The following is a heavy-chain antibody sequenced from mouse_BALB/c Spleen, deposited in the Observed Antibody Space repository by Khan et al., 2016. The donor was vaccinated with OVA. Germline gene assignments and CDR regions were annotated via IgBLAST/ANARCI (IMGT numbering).Heavy chain of an antibody. CDR2: ISDGTNYI. CDR1: GFTFSDYY. J-gene: IGHJ3*01. Sequence: EVELVESGGGLVKPGGSLKLSCAVSGFTFSDYYMYWFRQTLEKRLVWVATISDGTNYIYYLDNVKGRFTISRDNAKNNLYLQMSSLKSEDTAMYYCTRCYCGDPLAYWGHGTLFTVSA. V-gene: IGHV5-4*02. D-gene: IGHD2-13*01. CDR3: TRCYCGDPLAY.